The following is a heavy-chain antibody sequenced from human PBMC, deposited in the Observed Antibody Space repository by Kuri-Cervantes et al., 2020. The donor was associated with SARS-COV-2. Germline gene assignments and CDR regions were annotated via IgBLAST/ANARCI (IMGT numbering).Heavy chain of an antibody. Sequence: GGSLRLSCAASGLTFSDYYMSWIRQAPGKGLEWVSYISSSSSYTNYADSVKGRFTISRDNAKNSLYLQMNSLRAEDTAVYYCARVDGDYYDAFDIWGQGTMVTVSS. CDR2: ISSSSSYT. J-gene: IGHJ3*02. CDR1: GLTFSDYY. D-gene: IGHD4-17*01. CDR3: ARVDGDYYDAFDI. V-gene: IGHV3-11*06.